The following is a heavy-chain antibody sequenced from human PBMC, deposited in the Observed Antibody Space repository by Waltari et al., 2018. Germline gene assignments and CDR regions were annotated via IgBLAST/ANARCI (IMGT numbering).Heavy chain of an antibody. V-gene: IGHV3-21*02. CDR2: ISSSSSFM. Sequence: DVQLVESGGGLVKPGGSLRLSCAASGFTVNTYNMYWVRQAPGRGVEWVASISSSSSFMYYSDSVKGRFIVSRDNSKDSLYLQMDSLRADDTAVYYCVRVRSTSDFFLDVWGNGATVTVSS. J-gene: IGHJ6*04. D-gene: IGHD2-2*01. CDR1: GFTVNTYN. CDR3: VRVRSTSDFFLDV.